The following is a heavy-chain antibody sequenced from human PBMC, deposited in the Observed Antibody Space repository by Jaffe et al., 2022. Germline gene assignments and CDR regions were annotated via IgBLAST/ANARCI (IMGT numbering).Heavy chain of an antibody. Sequence: QVQLQQWGAGLLKPSETLSLTCAVYGGSFSGYYWSWIRQPPGKGLEWIGEINHSGSTNYNPSLKSRVTISVDTSKNQFSLKLSSVTAADTAVYYCARGGRLGYCSGGSCYPAYYYYYYMDVWGKGTTVTVSS. V-gene: IGHV4-34*01. CDR2: INHSGST. D-gene: IGHD2-15*01. CDR1: GGSFSGYY. J-gene: IGHJ6*03. CDR3: ARGGRLGYCSGGSCYPAYYYYYYMDV.